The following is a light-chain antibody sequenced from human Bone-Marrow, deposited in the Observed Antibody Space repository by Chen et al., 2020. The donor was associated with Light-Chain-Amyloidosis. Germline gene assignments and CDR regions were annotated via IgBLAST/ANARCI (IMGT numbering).Light chain of an antibody. V-gene: IGLV2-14*01. CDR1: SSDVSGYNY. Sequence: QSALTQPASVSGSPGQSLTISCTGTSSDVSGYNYVSWYQHHPGEAPKLMIYEVSNRPSGVSNRFSGSKSGNTASLTISGLQAEDEADYYCSSFTSRSTRVFGGGTKLTVL. CDR3: SSFTSRSTRV. CDR2: EVS. J-gene: IGLJ3*02.